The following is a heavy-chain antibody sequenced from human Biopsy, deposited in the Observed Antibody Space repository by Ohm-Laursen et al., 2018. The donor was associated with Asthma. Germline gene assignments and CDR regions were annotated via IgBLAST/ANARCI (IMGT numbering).Heavy chain of an antibody. CDR2: ISSGGGTI. CDR1: GFTLSSYA. J-gene: IGHJ4*02. CDR3: AKDERAYYGSDSKYMQPVPLGD. Sequence: SLRLSCSATGFTLSSYAIHWVRQAPGKGLEWVSVISSGGGTIDYADSLKGRFTISRDKSENTLYLQMNSLRAEDTAVYYCAKDERAYYGSDSKYMQPVPLGDWGQGTLVIVSA. V-gene: IGHV3-23*01. D-gene: IGHD2-21*01.